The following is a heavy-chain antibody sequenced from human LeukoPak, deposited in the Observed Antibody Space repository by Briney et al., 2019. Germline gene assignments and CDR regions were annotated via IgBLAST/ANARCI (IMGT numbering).Heavy chain of an antibody. CDR1: GFSFSDYY. V-gene: IGHV3-11*04. CDR2: ISSSGSNI. D-gene: IGHD3-3*01. J-gene: IGHJ6*03. Sequence: GGSLRLSCAASGFSFSDYYMSWIRQVPGKGLEWISYISSSGSNIYADSVKGRFTISRDNAKNSLYLQMNSLRAEDTAVYYCARDYDGGYMDVWGKGTTVTISS. CDR3: ARDYDGGYMDV.